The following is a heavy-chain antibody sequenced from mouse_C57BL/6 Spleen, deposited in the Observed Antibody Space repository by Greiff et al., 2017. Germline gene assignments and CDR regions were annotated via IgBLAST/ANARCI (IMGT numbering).Heavy chain of an antibody. D-gene: IGHD2-4*01. Sequence: QVQLQQSDAELVKPGASVKISCKVSGYTFTDHTIHWMKQRPEQGLEWIGYIYPRDGSTKYNEKFKGKATLTADKSSSTAYMQLNSLTSEDSAVYFCARWGEAYYDYAWFAYWGQGTLVTVSA. CDR3: ARWGEAYYDYAWFAY. J-gene: IGHJ3*01. V-gene: IGHV1-78*01. CDR2: IYPRDGST. CDR1: GYTFTDHT.